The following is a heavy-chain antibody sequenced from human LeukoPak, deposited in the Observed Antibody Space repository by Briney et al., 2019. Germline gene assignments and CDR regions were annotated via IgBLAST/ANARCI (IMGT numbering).Heavy chain of an antibody. V-gene: IGHV1-18*04. CDR2: INGYKGNT. D-gene: IGHD3-3*01. Sequence: GASVKVSCKASGYTFTSYGISWVRQAPGQGLEWMARINGYKGNTNYAQTVQGRFTITRDTSTSTAYMQMRSLRSDDTAVYYCARDRAGFDFWSGYYRGMEVRGQGKTVTVSS. CDR1: GYTFTSYG. CDR3: ARDRAGFDFWSGYYRGMEV. J-gene: IGHJ6*02.